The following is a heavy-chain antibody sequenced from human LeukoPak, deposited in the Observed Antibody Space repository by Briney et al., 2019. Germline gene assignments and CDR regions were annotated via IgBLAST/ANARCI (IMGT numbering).Heavy chain of an antibody. V-gene: IGHV4-39*01. Sequence: PSETLSLTCTVSGGSISSGSYYWSWIRQPAGKGLEWIGTMYYSGSTYYNPSLKSRVTISVDTSKNQLSLKLSSVTAADTAVYYCAMRGFRNWFDPWGQGTLVTVSS. J-gene: IGHJ5*02. CDR3: AMRGFRNWFDP. CDR1: GGSISSGSYY. CDR2: MYYSGST. D-gene: IGHD3-10*01.